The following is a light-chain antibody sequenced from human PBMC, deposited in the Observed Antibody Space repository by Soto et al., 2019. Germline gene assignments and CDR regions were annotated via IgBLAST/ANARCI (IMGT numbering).Light chain of an antibody. CDR3: SSYTRNSTLV. Sequence: QSALTQPASVSGSPGQSITISCTGTSSDVGGYNYVSWYQQHPGKAPKLMIYEVSNRPSGVSNRFSGSKSGNTASLTISGLHAEDEDDYYCSSYTRNSTLVFGGGTKLTVL. V-gene: IGLV2-14*01. CDR1: SSDVGGYNY. J-gene: IGLJ2*01. CDR2: EVS.